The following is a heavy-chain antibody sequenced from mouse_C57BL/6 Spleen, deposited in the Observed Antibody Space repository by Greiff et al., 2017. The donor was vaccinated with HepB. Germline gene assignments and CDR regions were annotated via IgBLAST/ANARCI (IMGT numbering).Heavy chain of an antibody. CDR2: INPSTGGT. D-gene: IGHD3-3*01. Sequence: EVQLQQSGPELVKPGASVKISCKASGYSFTGYYMNWVKQSPEKSLEWIGEINPSTGGTTYNQKFKAKATLTVDKSSSTAYMQLKSLTSEDSAVYYCARWGWDRGYYAMDYWGQGTSVTVSS. CDR1: GYSFTGYY. J-gene: IGHJ4*01. V-gene: IGHV1-42*01. CDR3: ARWGWDRGYYAMDY.